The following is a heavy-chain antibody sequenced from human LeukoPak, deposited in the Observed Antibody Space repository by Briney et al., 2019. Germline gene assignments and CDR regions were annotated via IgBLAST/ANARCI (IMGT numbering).Heavy chain of an antibody. CDR1: GFTFSSYA. CDR2: ISSNGGST. CDR3: ARHGHCDFWSGYSLDY. D-gene: IGHD3-3*01. Sequence: QTGGSLRLSCAASGFTFSSYARHWVRQAPGKGLEYVSAISSNGGSTYYANSVKGRFTISRDNSKNTLYLQMGSLRAEDMAVYYCARHGHCDFWSGYSLDYWGQGTLVTVSS. J-gene: IGHJ4*02. V-gene: IGHV3-64*01.